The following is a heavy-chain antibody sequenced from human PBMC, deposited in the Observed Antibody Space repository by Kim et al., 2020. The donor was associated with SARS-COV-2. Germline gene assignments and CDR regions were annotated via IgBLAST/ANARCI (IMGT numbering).Heavy chain of an antibody. Sequence: GGSLRLSCAAPGLTVSRNYMIWFRQAPGKGLEWVSVIYPDGTTHYADSVKGRFSISRDNSKNILYFQMNSLRGEDTAIYYCTKGRTYGGLVVDDWGQGT. V-gene: IGHV3-53*01. CDR1: GLTVSRNY. CDR3: TKGRTYGGLVVDD. J-gene: IGHJ4*02. CDR2: IYPDGTT. D-gene: IGHD3-10*01.